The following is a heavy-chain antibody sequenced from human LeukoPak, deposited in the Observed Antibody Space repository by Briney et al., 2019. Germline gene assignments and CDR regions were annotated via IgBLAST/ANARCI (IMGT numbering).Heavy chain of an antibody. CDR1: GGTFSSCA. V-gene: IGHV1-69*05. D-gene: IGHD3-10*01. Sequence: SVKVSCKASGGTFSSCAISWVRQAPGQGLEWMGGIIPIFGTANYAQKFQGRVTITTDESTSTAYMELSSLRSEDTAVYYCARDYGFGESNYFDYWGQGTLVTVSS. CDR3: ARDYGFGESNYFDY. J-gene: IGHJ4*02. CDR2: IIPIFGTA.